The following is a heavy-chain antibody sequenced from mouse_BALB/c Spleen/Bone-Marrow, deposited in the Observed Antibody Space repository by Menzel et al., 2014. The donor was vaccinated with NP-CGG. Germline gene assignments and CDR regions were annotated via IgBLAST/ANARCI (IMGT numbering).Heavy chain of an antibody. V-gene: IGHV1S29*02. J-gene: IGHJ1*01. CDR2: IYPYNGGT. Sequence: EVQLQQSGPELVKPGASVKISCKASGYTFTDYNMHWVKQSHGESLEWIGYIYPYNGGTGYNQKFKSKATLTVDNSSSTAYMELRSLTSEDSAVYYCARFRYDRYFDVWGAGTTVTVSS. D-gene: IGHD2-14*01. CDR1: GYTFTDYN. CDR3: ARFRYDRYFDV.